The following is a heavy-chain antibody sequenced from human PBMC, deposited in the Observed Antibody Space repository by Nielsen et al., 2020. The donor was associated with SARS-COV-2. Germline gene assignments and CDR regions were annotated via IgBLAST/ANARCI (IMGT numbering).Heavy chain of an antibody. CDR2: IDPSDSYT. D-gene: IGHD6-13*01. J-gene: IGHJ6*02. V-gene: IGHV5-10-1*01. CDR3: ASLLLQATWYSSSWYRDYYYYGMDV. Sequence: WIRQPPGKGLEWMGRIDPSDSYTNYSPSFQGHVTISADKSISTAYLQWSSLKASDTAMYYCASLLLQATWYSSSWYRDYYYYGMDVWGQGTTVTVSS.